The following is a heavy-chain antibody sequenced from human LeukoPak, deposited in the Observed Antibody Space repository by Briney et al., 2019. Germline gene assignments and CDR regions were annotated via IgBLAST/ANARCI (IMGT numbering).Heavy chain of an antibody. J-gene: IGHJ4*02. Sequence: SETLSLTCAVYGGSFSGYYWSWVRQPPGKGLEWIGEINHSGSTNYNPSLKSRVTISVDTSKNQFSLKLSSVTAADTAVYYCARDPSGPFLSGAPDYWGQGTLVTVSS. V-gene: IGHV4-34*01. CDR3: ARDPSGPFLSGAPDY. D-gene: IGHD3-10*01. CDR2: INHSGST. CDR1: GGSFSGYY.